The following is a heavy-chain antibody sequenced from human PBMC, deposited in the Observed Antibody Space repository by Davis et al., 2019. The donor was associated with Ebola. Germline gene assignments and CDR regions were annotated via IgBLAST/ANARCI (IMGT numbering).Heavy chain of an antibody. Sequence: PGGSLRLSCVASGFAFSKYWMHWVRHAPGKGLVWVSRINTDGGYTNYADSVKGRFTISRDNSKNTLYLQMNSLRAEDTAVYYCARGGDGYTLDYWGQGTLVTVSS. CDR1: GFAFSKYW. CDR2: INTDGGYT. D-gene: IGHD5-24*01. V-gene: IGHV3-74*01. CDR3: ARGGDGYTLDY. J-gene: IGHJ4*02.